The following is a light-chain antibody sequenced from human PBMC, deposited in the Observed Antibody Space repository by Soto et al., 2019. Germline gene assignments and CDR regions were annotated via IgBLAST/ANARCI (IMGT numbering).Light chain of an antibody. CDR1: QSISRF. CDR2: AAS. J-gene: IGKJ1*01. CDR3: QQTYITPQWP. Sequence: DIQMTQSPSSLSASVGDRVTITCRASQSISRFLNWYQQKSGKPPQLLIYAASSLQSGVPSRFSGSGSGTDFTLTISSLQPEDFATYYCQQTYITPQWPFGPGSKVEIK. V-gene: IGKV1-39*01.